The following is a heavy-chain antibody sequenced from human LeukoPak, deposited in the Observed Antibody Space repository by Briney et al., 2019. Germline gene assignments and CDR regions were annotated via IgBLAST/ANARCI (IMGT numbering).Heavy chain of an antibody. CDR3: ARQTMVRGVNRWFDP. Sequence: SETLSLTCTVSGGSISTYYWSWIRQPPGKGLEWIGYILLNGTSDYNASLKSRVTISLDTSKKQFSLKLSSVTAADTAVYYCARQTMVRGVNRWFDPWGQGTLVTVSS. J-gene: IGHJ5*02. D-gene: IGHD3-10*01. CDR1: GGSISTYY. CDR2: ILLNGTS. V-gene: IGHV4-59*08.